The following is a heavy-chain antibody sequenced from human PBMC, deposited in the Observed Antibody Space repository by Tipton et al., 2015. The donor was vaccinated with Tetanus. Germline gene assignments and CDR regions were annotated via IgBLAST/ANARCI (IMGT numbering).Heavy chain of an antibody. CDR3: ARGGSSVGP. J-gene: IGHJ5*02. CDR2: IYYSGST. CDR1: GGPIRGYY. V-gene: IGHV4-59*01. D-gene: IGHD3-10*01. Sequence: TLSLTCVVSGGPIRGYYWSWIRQPPGKELEWIGWIYYSGSTKYNPSLKSRVTMSVDTPKNQFSLKLRSVSAADTAVYYCARGGSSVGPWGQGTQVSVSS.